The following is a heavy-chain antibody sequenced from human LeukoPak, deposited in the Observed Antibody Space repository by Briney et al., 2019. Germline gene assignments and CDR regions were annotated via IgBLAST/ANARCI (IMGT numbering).Heavy chain of an antibody. CDR3: ARGRGARRNYMDV. D-gene: IGHD1-26*01. CDR2: INHSGST. V-gene: IGHV4-34*01. Sequence: SETLSLTCAVYGGSFSGYYWSWIRQPPGKGLEWIGEINHSGSTNYNPSLKSRDTISVDTSKNQFSLKLSSVTAADTAVYYCARGRGARRNYMDVWGKGTTVTVSS. CDR1: GGSFSGYY. J-gene: IGHJ6*03.